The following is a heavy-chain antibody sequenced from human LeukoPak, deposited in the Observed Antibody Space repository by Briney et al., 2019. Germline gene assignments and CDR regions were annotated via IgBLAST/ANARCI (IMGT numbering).Heavy chain of an antibody. CDR3: ARPTGDEADY. J-gene: IGHJ4*02. D-gene: IGHD3-16*01. V-gene: IGHV3-43*01. Sequence: PGGSLRLSCAASGFTFDDYTMHWVRQGPGKGLEWVSLVSLDGGSTYYADSVKGRYTISRDNAKNTLYLQMNSLRAEDTAVYYCARPTGDEADYWGQGTLVTVSS. CDR2: VSLDGGST. CDR1: GFTFDDYT.